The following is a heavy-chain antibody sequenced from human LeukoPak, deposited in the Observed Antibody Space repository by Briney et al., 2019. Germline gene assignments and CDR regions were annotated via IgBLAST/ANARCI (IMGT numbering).Heavy chain of an antibody. J-gene: IGHJ3*02. CDR3: ARNSYYDNSGEGAFDI. D-gene: IGHD3-22*01. CDR2: IYQSGSA. CDR1: GASVSSIGYS. V-gene: IGHV4-30-2*01. Sequence: SETLSLTCGVSGASVSSIGYSWSWIRQPPGRGLEWIGYIYQSGSASYNPSLQSRVTISIDKSKNQFSLNLNSVTAADTAVYYCARNSYYDNSGEGAFDIWGQGTMVTVSS.